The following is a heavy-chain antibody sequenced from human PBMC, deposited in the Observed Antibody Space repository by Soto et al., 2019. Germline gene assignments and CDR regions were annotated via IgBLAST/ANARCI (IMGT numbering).Heavy chain of an antibody. J-gene: IGHJ4*02. CDR1: GYTFTSYY. D-gene: IGHD6-13*01. CDR3: ARKGHFSSSWYLDPFDY. CDR2: INPSGGST. Sequence: GASVKVSCKASGYTFTSYYMHWVRQAPGQGLEWMGIINPSGGSTSYAQKFQGRVTMTRDTSTSTVYMELSSLRSEDTAVYYCARKGHFSSSWYLDPFDYWGQGTLVTVSS. V-gene: IGHV1-46*03.